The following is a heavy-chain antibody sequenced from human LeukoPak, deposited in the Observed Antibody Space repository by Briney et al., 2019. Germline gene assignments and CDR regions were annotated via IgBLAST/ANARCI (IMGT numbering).Heavy chain of an antibody. CDR3: ARVEDRSSFIDD. V-gene: IGHV4-39*07. J-gene: IGHJ4*02. CDR2: IYYSGST. Sequence: SETLSLTCTVSDGSISSSSSYWGWIRQPPGKGLEWIGSIYYSGSTYYNPSLKSRVTISVDTSKNQFSLNLSSVTTADTAIYYCARVEDRSSFIDDWGQGTLVTVSS. D-gene: IGHD6-6*01. CDR1: DGSISSSSSY.